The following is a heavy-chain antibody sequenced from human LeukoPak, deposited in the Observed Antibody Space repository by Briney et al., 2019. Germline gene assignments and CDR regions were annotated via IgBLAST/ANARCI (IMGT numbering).Heavy chain of an antibody. Sequence: GGSLRLSCTASGFTLSTYTMNWVRQAPGKGLEWVSYISSTSTTKYYADSVKGRFTISRDNSKNSLDLQMNRLTAEDAAVYYCARDRSLVDGDYGVWFDAWGQGSLVTVSS. CDR3: ARDRSLVDGDYGVWFDA. J-gene: IGHJ5*02. D-gene: IGHD4-17*01. CDR1: GFTLSTYT. CDR2: ISSTSTTK. V-gene: IGHV3-48*04.